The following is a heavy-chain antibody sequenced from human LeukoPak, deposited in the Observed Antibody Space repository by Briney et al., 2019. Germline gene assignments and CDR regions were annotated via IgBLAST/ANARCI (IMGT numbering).Heavy chain of an antibody. Sequence: SETLSLTCAVYGVSFSGYYWSWIRQPPGKGLEWIGEINHSGSTNYNPSLESRVTISVDTSKNQFSLKLSSVTAADTAVYYCARMYSSGSYNWFDPWGQGTLVTVSS. CDR3: ARMYSSGSYNWFDP. V-gene: IGHV4-34*01. J-gene: IGHJ5*02. D-gene: IGHD6-19*01. CDR2: INHSGST. CDR1: GVSFSGYY.